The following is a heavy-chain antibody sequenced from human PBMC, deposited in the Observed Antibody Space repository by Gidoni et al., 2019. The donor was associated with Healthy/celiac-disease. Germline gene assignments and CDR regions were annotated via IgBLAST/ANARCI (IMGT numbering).Heavy chain of an antibody. V-gene: IGHV1-3*01. Sequence: QVQLVQSGAEGKRPGAAVMVSCKEPGYTFTSYAMHWVRQAPGQRLEWMGWINAGNGNTKYSQKFQGRVTITRDTSASTAYMELSSLRSEDTAVYYCARGRVAVAGTGAKLPDYWGQGTLVTVSS. CDR2: INAGNGNT. CDR1: GYTFTSYA. CDR3: ARGRVAVAGTGAKLPDY. D-gene: IGHD6-19*01. J-gene: IGHJ4*02.